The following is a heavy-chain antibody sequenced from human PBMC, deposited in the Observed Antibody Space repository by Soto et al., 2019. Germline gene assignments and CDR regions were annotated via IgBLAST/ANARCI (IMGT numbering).Heavy chain of an antibody. CDR3: ARGRILVATIGDYPPHYYYGMDV. V-gene: IGHV1-69*06. Sequence: SVKVSCKASGGIFSSYAISWVRQAPGQGLEWMGGIIPIFGTANYAQKFQGRVTITADKSTSTAYMELSSLRSEDTAVYYCARGRILVATIGDYPPHYYYGMDVWGQGTTVTVSS. CDR1: GGIFSSYA. CDR2: IIPIFGTA. J-gene: IGHJ6*02. D-gene: IGHD5-12*01.